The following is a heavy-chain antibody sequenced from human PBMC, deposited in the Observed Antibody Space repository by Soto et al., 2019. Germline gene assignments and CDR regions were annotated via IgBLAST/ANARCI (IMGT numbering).Heavy chain of an antibody. V-gene: IGHV1-8*01. D-gene: IGHD6-13*01. CDR2: MNPNSGNT. CDR1: GYTFTSYD. Sequence: ASVKVSCKASGYTFTSYDINWVRQATAQGLEWMGWMNPNSGNTGYAQKSQGGVTMTRNTAISTACMELSSLRSEDTAVYYCARVPIAAAGTIDPWGQGTLVTVSS. J-gene: IGHJ5*02. CDR3: ARVPIAAAGTIDP.